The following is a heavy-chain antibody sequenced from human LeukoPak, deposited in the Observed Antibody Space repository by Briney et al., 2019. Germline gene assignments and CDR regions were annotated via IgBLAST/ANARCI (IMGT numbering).Heavy chain of an antibody. V-gene: IGHV4-30-4*08. CDR2: IYYSGST. D-gene: IGHD3-3*01. J-gene: IGHJ6*03. CDR1: GGSISCGDYY. CDR3: ARVFRFLESRYMDV. Sequence: SQTLSLTCTVSGGSISCGDYYWSWIRQPPGKGLEWIGYIYYSGSTYYNPSLKSRVTISVDTSKNQFSLKLSSVTAADTAVYYCARVFRFLESRYMDVWGKGTTVTVSS.